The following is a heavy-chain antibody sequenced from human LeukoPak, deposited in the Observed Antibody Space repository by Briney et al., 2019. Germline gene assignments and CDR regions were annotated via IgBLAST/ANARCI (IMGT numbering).Heavy chain of an antibody. CDR3: AREGSSWYAGWFDP. V-gene: IGHV3-7*01. Sequence: GGSLRLSCAASGFTFSSYWMSWVRQAPGKGLEWVANIKQDGGEKYYVDSVKGRFTIPRDNAKNSLYLQMNSLRAEDTAVYYCAREGSSWYAGWFDPWGQGTLVTVSS. CDR1: GFTFSSYW. J-gene: IGHJ5*02. D-gene: IGHD6-13*01. CDR2: IKQDGGEK.